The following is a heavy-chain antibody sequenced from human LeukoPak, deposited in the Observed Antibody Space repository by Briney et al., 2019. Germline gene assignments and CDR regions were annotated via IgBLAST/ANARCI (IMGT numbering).Heavy chain of an antibody. CDR1: GVTISSYW. CDR3: ARVGYYASGPFSYFDY. V-gene: IGHV3-7*02. D-gene: IGHD3-10*01. Sequence: PGGSLRLSCVVSGVTISSYWMSWVRQAPGKGLEWVANIKQDGSEKYYVDSVKGRFTISRDNSKNTLYLQMNSLSVEDTAVYYCARVGYYASGPFSYFDYWGQGTLVTVSS. CDR2: IKQDGSEK. J-gene: IGHJ4*02.